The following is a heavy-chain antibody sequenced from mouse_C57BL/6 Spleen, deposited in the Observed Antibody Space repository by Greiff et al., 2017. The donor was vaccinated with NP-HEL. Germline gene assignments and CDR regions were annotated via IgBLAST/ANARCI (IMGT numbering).Heavy chain of an antibody. D-gene: IGHD1-1*01. J-gene: IGHJ4*01. CDR2: ISYDGSN. V-gene: IGHV3-6*01. CDR1: GYSITSGYY. CDR3: ASPTVVARDYAMDY. Sequence: DVQLQESGPGLVKPSQSLSLTCSVTGYSITSGYYWNWIRQFPGNKLEWMGYISYDGSNNYNPSLKNRISITRDTSKNQFFLKLNSVTTEDTATYYCASPTVVARDYAMDYWGQGTSVTVSS.